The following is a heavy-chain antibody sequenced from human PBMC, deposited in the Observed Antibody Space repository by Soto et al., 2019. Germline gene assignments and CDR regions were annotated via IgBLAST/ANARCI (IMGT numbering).Heavy chain of an antibody. CDR1: GGTLSDHG. Sequence: QVQLEQSGAAVKKPGSSVKVSCKASGGTLSDHGVAWLRQAPGQGLEWMGGTIPVFNTAKYAQKFQGRDTVTADKITNIAYMELSSLRSEDTAFYFCARGVYGAGNYYTGPSAFDIWGQGTMVIVSS. CDR3: ARGVYGAGNYYTGPSAFDI. D-gene: IGHD3-10*01. J-gene: IGHJ3*02. CDR2: TIPVFNTA. V-gene: IGHV1-69*06.